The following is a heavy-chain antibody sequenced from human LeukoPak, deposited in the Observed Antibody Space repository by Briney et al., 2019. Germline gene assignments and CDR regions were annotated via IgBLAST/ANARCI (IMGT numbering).Heavy chain of an antibody. CDR2: IYNRDYT. CDR3: ARGRDAYKVGNF. Sequence: SETLSLTCTVSGGSISYNYCWTWIRQPPGKGPGWIGTIYNRDYTYYNPSLTGRVTISMDTSKNQFSLPVTSVTAADTAVYYCARGRDAYKVGNFWGQGALVTVSS. J-gene: IGHJ4*02. D-gene: IGHD5-24*01. CDR1: GGSISYNYC. V-gene: IGHV4-39*07.